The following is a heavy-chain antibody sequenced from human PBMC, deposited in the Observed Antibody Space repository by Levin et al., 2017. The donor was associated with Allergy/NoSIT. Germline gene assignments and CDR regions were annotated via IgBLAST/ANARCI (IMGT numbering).Heavy chain of an antibody. V-gene: IGHV4-39*01. CDR1: GGSISSSSYY. J-gene: IGHJ5*02. D-gene: IGHD3-9*01. CDR3: ARHWANDWLVAWFDP. CDR2: IYYSGST. Sequence: NASETLSLTCTVSGGSISSSSYYWGWIRQPPGKGLEWIGSIYYSGSTYYNPSLKSRVTISVDTSKNQFSLKLSSVTAADTAVYYCARHWANDWLVAWFDPWGQGTLVTVSS.